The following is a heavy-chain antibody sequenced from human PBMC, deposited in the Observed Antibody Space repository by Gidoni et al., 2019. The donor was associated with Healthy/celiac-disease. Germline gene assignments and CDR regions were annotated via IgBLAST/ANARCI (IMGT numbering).Heavy chain of an antibody. CDR1: GFTFSSYA. CDR2: ISGSGGST. J-gene: IGHJ5*02. V-gene: IGHV3-23*04. CDR3: AKDPLSSRGELNWFDP. Sequence: EVQLVESGGGLVQPGGSLRLSCAASGFTFSSYAMSWVRQAPGKGLEWVSAISGSGGSTYYADSVKGRLTISRDNSKNTLYLQMNSLRAEDTAVYYCAKDPLSSRGELNWFDPWGQGTLVTVSS. D-gene: IGHD6-13*01.